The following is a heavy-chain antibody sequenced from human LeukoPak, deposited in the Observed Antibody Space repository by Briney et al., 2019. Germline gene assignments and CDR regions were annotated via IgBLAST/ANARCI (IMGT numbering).Heavy chain of an antibody. CDR3: ARANSDSSGYSLGY. CDR2: IWYDGSNK. V-gene: IGHV3-33*01. D-gene: IGHD3-22*01. Sequence: GGSLRLSCAASGFTFSSYGMHWVRQAPGKWLEWVAVIWYDGSNKYYADFVKGRFTISRDNSKNTLYLQMNSLRAEDTAVYYCARANSDSSGYSLGYWGQGTLVTVSS. CDR1: GFTFSSYG. J-gene: IGHJ4*02.